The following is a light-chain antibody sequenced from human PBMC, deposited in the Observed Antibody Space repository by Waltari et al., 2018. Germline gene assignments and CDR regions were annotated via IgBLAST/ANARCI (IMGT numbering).Light chain of an antibody. Sequence: EIVLTQSPGTLSLSPGERAPLSCRASQNISSNYLAWYQQRPGQAPRLLIDGASSRATAIPDRFGGSGSGTDFTLTISRLDPEDFAVYFCQQYGNSPGTFGQGTKVEIK. V-gene: IGKV3-20*01. J-gene: IGKJ1*01. CDR2: GAS. CDR3: QQYGNSPGT. CDR1: QNISSNY.